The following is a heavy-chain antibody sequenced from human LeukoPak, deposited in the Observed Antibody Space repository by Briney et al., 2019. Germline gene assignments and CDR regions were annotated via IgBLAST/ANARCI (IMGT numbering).Heavy chain of an antibody. CDR1: GFTLSSYQ. Sequence: PGGSLRLSCAVSGFTLSSYQMNWVRQAPGKGLEWLSYISSSGTTKRYADSVKGRLTISRDNANNSLYLQMNSLRAEDTAVYYCARAVDGHYFDYWGQGTLVTVSS. J-gene: IGHJ4*02. V-gene: IGHV3-48*03. CDR3: ARAVDGHYFDY. CDR2: ISSSGTTK. D-gene: IGHD6-19*01.